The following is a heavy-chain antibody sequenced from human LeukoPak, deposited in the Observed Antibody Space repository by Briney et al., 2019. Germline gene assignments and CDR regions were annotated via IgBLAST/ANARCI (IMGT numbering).Heavy chain of an antibody. CDR3: ADAVVGAPAHF. CDR1: GFTFSSYA. V-gene: IGHV3-23*01. D-gene: IGHD1-26*01. J-gene: IGHJ4*02. CDR2: ISGSGGST. Sequence: QPAGSLRLSCAASGFTFSSYAMSWVRQAPGKGLEWVSAISGSGGSTYYADSVKGRFTISRDNSRNTLYLQMNSLRVEDTAVYYCADAVVGAPAHFWGQGTLVTVSS.